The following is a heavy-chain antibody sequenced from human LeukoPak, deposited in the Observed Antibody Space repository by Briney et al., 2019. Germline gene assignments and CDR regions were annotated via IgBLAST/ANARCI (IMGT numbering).Heavy chain of an antibody. CDR1: GGSISSYY. D-gene: IGHD2-8*01. CDR3: AREGVEYCTNGVCLSVGMWFDP. J-gene: IGHJ5*02. Sequence: PSETLSLTCTVSGGSISSYYWSWIRQPPGKGLEWIGYIYYSGSTNYNPSLKSRVTISVDTSKNQFSLKLSSVTAADTAVYYCAREGVEYCTNGVCLSVGMWFDPWGQGTLVTVSS. CDR2: IYYSGST. V-gene: IGHV4-59*01.